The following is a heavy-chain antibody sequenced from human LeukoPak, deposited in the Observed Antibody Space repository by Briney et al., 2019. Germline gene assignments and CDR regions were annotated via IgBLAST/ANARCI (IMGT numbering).Heavy chain of an antibody. V-gene: IGHV3-53*01. CDR2: IYSGDST. CDR3: ARADYYDSSGYQYYFDY. Sequence: PGGSLRLSCAASGFTFSDYGINWVRQAPGKGLEWVSVIYSGDSTYYADSVKGRFTISRDNSKNTLYLQMNSLRAEDTAVYYCARADYYDSSGYQYYFDYWGQGTLVTVSS. D-gene: IGHD3-22*01. CDR1: GFTFSDYG. J-gene: IGHJ4*02.